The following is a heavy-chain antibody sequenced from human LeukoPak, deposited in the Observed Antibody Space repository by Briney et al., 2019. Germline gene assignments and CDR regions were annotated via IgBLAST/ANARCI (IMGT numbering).Heavy chain of an antibody. CDR2: IKQDGREK. Sequence: PGGSLRLSCAASGFTFSSYWMSWVREAPGKGLEWGANIKQDGREKYYVDSVKGRLTISRDNGKNTLYLHMNSLRAEDTAVYQYARAYGHPFRCAVYDYWGQGTLVTVSS. V-gene: IGHV3-7*01. CDR1: GFTFSSYW. J-gene: IGHJ4*02. CDR3: ARAYGHPFRCAVYDY. D-gene: IGHD2/OR15-2a*01.